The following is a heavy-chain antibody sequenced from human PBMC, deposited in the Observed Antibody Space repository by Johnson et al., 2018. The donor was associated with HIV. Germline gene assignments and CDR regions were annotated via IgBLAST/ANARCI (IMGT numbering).Heavy chain of an antibody. CDR2: ISYDGSNK. J-gene: IGHJ3*02. D-gene: IGHD6-6*01. Sequence: HVQLVESGGGVVQPGRSLRLSCAASGFTFSTYDMHWVRQAPGKGLEWVAIISYDGSNKYYADSVKGRFTISRDNSKNTLYLQMNSLRAEDTAVYYCARERSLNEYSSSWDAFDIWGQGTMVTVSS. V-gene: IGHV3-30*03. CDR1: GFTFSTYD. CDR3: ARERSLNEYSSSWDAFDI.